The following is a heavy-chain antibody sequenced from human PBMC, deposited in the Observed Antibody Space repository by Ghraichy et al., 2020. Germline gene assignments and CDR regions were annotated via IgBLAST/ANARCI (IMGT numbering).Heavy chain of an antibody. CDR1: GGSFSGYY. V-gene: IGHV4-34*01. J-gene: IGHJ4*02. Sequence: SETLSLTCAVYGGSFSGYYWSWIRQPPGKGLEWIGEINHSGSTNYNPSLKSRVTISVDTSKNQFSLKLSSVTAADTAVYYCARSSEWELPYYFDYWGQGTLVTVSS. CDR2: INHSGST. CDR3: ARSSEWELPYYFDY. D-gene: IGHD1-26*01.